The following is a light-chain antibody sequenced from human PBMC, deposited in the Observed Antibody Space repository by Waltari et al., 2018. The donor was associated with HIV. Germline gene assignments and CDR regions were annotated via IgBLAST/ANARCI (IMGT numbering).Light chain of an antibody. V-gene: IGLV1-40*01. Sequence: QSVLTQPPSVSGAPGQRVTISCTGSSSNIGAGYDVHWYQQRPGTAPKLLIEGNNIRPSGVPDRFSGSKSGTSASLAITGLQAEDEADYYGQSYDTSLSGSNVFGGGTKLTVL. J-gene: IGLJ2*01. CDR1: SSNIGAGYD. CDR3: QSYDTSLSGSNV. CDR2: GNN.